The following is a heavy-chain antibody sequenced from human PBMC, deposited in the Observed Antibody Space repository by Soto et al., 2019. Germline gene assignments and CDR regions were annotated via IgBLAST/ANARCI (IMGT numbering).Heavy chain of an antibody. CDR3: ARRRGDYGLYYFDY. CDR2: IYYSETT. Sequence: KASETLSLTCTVSGGSVNSGSNYWSWIRQPPGKRLEWIGYIYYSETTNYNPFLKSRVTMSVDTSKNQFSLRLTSVTAADTAVYYCARRRGDYGLYYFDYWGQGILVTVSS. J-gene: IGHJ4*02. V-gene: IGHV4-61*01. CDR1: GGSVNSGSNY. D-gene: IGHD4-17*01.